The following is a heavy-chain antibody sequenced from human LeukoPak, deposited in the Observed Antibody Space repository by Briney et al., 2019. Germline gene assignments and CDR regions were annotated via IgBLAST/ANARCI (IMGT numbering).Heavy chain of an antibody. D-gene: IGHD3-22*01. J-gene: IGHJ4*02. CDR3: ARDYSNGRARASGSSGY. Sequence: ASVKVSCKASGYTFTCYYMHWVRQAPGQGLEGMGWINPNSGGTNYAQKFQGRVTMTRDTSISTAYMELSRLRSDDTAVYYCARDYSNGRARASGSSGYWGQGTLVTVSS. CDR2: INPNSGGT. CDR1: GYTFTCYY. V-gene: IGHV1-2*02.